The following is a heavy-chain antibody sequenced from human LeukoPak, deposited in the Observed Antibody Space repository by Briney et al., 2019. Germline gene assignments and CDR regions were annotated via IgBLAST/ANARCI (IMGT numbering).Heavy chain of an antibody. V-gene: IGHV1-2*02. Sequence: ASVKVSCKTSGYTLSDYYMHWVRQAPGQGLEWMGWMNPKSGTRVYAQKFQGRVTMTSDSYINTAYMELTSLTSGDTAVYYCAKGLRSDFWGQGTLVIVSS. J-gene: IGHJ4*02. D-gene: IGHD3-16*02. CDR3: AKGLRSDF. CDR2: MNPKSGTR. CDR1: GYTLSDYY.